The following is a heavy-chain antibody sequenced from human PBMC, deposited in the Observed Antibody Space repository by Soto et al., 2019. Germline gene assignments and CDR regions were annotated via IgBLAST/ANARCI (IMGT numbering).Heavy chain of an antibody. CDR3: ARDAVSTSGDFDY. CDR1: GYTFIGYS. D-gene: IGHD1-26*01. V-gene: IGHV1-2*02. J-gene: IGHJ4*02. Sequence: QGQLVQSGAEGTKPGASVKVSCKASGYTFIGYSLHWVRQAPGQGLEWMGWINPNSGATNQAQKFQGSVTMASARPISKAYLELSRMASYDTAIYFGARDAVSTSGDFDYWGQGNLVTVAS. CDR2: INPNSGAT.